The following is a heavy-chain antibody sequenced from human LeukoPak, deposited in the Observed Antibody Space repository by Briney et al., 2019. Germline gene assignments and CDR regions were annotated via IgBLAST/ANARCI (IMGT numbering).Heavy chain of an antibody. CDR3: AITVAGNDDY. CDR1: GYSISSGYY. Sequence: PSETLSLTCTVSGYSISSGYYWGWIRQPPGKALEWIGSTYHSGSTYYNPPLKSRGTISVDTSKNQFSLKLSSVTAADTAVYYCAITVAGNDDYWGQGTLVTVSS. V-gene: IGHV4-38-2*02. CDR2: TYHSGST. J-gene: IGHJ4*02. D-gene: IGHD6-19*01.